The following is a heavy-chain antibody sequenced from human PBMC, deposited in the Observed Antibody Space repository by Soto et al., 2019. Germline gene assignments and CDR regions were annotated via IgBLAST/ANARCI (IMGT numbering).Heavy chain of an antibody. CDR2: IYWDDDK. Sequence: GSGPTLVNPTQTLTLTCTFSGFSLSTSGVGVGWIRQPPGKALEWLALIYWDDDKRYSPSLKSRLTITKDTPKNQVVLTMTNMDPVDTATYYCAHTGRYQLLVVWFDPWGQGTLVTVSS. CDR1: GFSLSTSGVG. J-gene: IGHJ5*02. CDR3: AHTGRYQLLVVWFDP. V-gene: IGHV2-5*02. D-gene: IGHD2-2*01.